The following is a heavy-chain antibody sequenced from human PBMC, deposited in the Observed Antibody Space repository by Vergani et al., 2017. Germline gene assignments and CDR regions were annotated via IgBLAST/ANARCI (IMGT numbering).Heavy chain of an antibody. CDR2: ISADNGNT. J-gene: IGHJ4*02. D-gene: IGHD6-19*01. Sequence: QVQLVQSGAEVKKPGASVKVSCKASGYTFSSYGISWVRQAPGQGLEWMGRISADNGNTNYAQKLQGRVTMTTDTSTNTAYMELRSLRSDDTAVYYCARDWGYWEYSSGWYPPDYWGQGTLVTVSS. V-gene: IGHV1-18*01. CDR1: GYTFSSYG. CDR3: ARDWGYWEYSSGWYPPDY.